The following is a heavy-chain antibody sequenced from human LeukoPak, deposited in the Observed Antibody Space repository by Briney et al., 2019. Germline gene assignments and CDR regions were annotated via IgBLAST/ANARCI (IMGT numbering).Heavy chain of an antibody. CDR2: IYHSGST. J-gene: IGHJ4*02. D-gene: IGHD3-22*01. CDR1: GGSISGYY. CDR3: ARDRGAYYYDSSGFDY. V-gene: IGHV4-38-2*02. Sequence: SETLSLTCTVSGGSISGYYRSWIRQPPGKGLEWIGSIYHSGSTYYNPSLKSRVTISVDTSKNQFSLKLSSVTAADTAVYYCARDRGAYYYDSSGFDYWGQGTLVTVSS.